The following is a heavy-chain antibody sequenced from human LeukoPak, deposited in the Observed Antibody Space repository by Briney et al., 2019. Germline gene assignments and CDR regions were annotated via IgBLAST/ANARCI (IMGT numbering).Heavy chain of an antibody. V-gene: IGHV4-61*05. D-gene: IGHD3-10*01. CDR3: ARGYGSGSPWEYYYMDV. J-gene: IGHJ6*03. CDR2: IYYSGST. Sequence: SETLSLTCTVSGGSISSSTYYWGWIRQPPGKGLEWIGYIYYSGSTNYNPSLKSRVTISVDTSKNQFSLKLSSVTAADTAVYYCARGYGSGSPWEYYYMDVWGKGTTVTISS. CDR1: GGSISSSTYY.